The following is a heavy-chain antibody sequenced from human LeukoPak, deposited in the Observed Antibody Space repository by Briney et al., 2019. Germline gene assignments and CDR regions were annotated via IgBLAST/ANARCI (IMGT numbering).Heavy chain of an antibody. J-gene: IGHJ4*02. Sequence: GGSLRLSCAASGFTFSTYSMNWVRQAPGKGLEWVSCISTRSTYIYYADSVKGRFTISRDNAKNSLYLQMNSLRAEDTAVYYCAKGYRAYDSRYLFDYCGQGTLVTVSS. D-gene: IGHD5-12*01. CDR3: AKGYRAYDSRYLFDY. CDR2: ISTRSTYI. CDR1: GFTFSTYS. V-gene: IGHV3-21*01.